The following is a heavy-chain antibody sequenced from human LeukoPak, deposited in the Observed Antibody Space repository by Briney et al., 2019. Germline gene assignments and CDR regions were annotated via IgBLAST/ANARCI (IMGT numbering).Heavy chain of an antibody. Sequence: GGSLTLSCAASGFPFADYAMRWVRQAPGKGLEWVFLISWDGGSTYYADSVKGRFTISRDNSKSSLYLQMNSLRAEDTALYYCAMTPPVIWSGSRSYYYYYYMDVWGKGSTVTVSS. CDR1: GFPFADYA. D-gene: IGHD3-3*01. J-gene: IGHJ6*03. CDR2: ISWDGGST. CDR3: AMTPPVIWSGSRSYYYYYYMDV. V-gene: IGHV3-43D*03.